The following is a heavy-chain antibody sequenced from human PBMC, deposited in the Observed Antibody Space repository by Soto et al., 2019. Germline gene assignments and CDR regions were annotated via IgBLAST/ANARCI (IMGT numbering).Heavy chain of an antibody. CDR1: GGSISSGGYS. J-gene: IGHJ4*02. CDR3: ARSDTAARPIWDLDY. Sequence: QLQLQDSGSGLVKPSQPLSLTCAVSGGSISSGGYSWSWIRQPPVKCLEWIGYIYHSGSTYYNPSLKSRVTISVDRSKNQFSLKLSSVTAADTAVYYCARSDTAARPIWDLDYWGQGTLVTVSS. CDR2: IYHSGST. V-gene: IGHV4-30-2*01. D-gene: IGHD6-6*01.